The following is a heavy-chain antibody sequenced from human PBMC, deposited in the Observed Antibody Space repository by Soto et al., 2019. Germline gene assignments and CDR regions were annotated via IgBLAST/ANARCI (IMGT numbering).Heavy chain of an antibody. J-gene: IGHJ4*02. Sequence: SETLSLTSPVSGGSLSLYYLSWIRQSPGRGLEWIGYIHDSGSTNYNPSLKSRVTISMDTSKNQFSLRLSSVTTSDTAMYYCALLGTTVTTFDYWGQGTLVTVSS. CDR3: ALLGTTVTTFDY. CDR1: GGSLSLYY. D-gene: IGHD4-17*01. V-gene: IGHV4-59*01. CDR2: IHDSGST.